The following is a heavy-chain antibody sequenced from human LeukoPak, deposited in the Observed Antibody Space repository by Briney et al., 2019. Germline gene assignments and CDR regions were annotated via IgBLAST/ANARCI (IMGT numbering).Heavy chain of an antibody. CDR3: ARDRRDYDSSGYYKNNYWYFDL. CDR2: IYSGGST. V-gene: IGHV3-53*01. CDR1: GFTFSSYA. Sequence: PGGSLRLSCAASGFTFSSYAMHWVRQAPGKGLEWVSLIYSGGSTYYADSVKGRFTISRDNSKNTLYLQMNSLRAQDTAVYYCARDRRDYDSSGYYKNNYWYFDLWGRGTLVTVSS. D-gene: IGHD3-22*01. J-gene: IGHJ2*01.